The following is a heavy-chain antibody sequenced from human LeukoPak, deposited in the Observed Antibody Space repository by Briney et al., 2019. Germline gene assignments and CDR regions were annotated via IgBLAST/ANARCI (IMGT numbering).Heavy chain of an antibody. CDR2: IFHSGST. CDR3: ARHPARGAAGYAFDI. D-gene: IGHD6-19*01. J-gene: IGHJ3*02. Sequence: SETLSLTCSVSGYSITSGYYWGWIRQPPGKGPEWIGTIFHSGSTYYSPSLKSRATVSVDTSKNQFSLKLSSVMAADTAVYYCARHPARGAAGYAFDIWGQGTMVIVSS. V-gene: IGHV4-38-2*02. CDR1: GYSITSGYY.